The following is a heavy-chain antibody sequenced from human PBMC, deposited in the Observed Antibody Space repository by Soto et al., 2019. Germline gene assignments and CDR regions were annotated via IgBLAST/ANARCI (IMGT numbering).Heavy chain of an antibody. V-gene: IGHV3-23*01. CDR1: GFTFSSYT. J-gene: IGHJ4*02. CDR3: TTWLTAHFDY. CDR2: SNDRRTGNT. Sequence: GGPLRLSCAASGFTFSSYTLNWVRRAPGKGLEWVATSNDRRTGNTHYSDSVRGRFTLSRDYSRNILFLQMDSLRADDTALYYCTTWLTAHFDYWGRGTQVTVSS. D-gene: IGHD2-21*02.